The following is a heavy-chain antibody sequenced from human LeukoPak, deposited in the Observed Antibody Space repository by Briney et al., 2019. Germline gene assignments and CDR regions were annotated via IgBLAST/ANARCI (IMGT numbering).Heavy chain of an antibody. CDR2: MDKSGST. J-gene: IGHJ4*02. CDR1: GGSISGFY. D-gene: IGHD4-11*01. CDR3: ARDYSKGGGFDF. V-gene: IGHV4-59*01. Sequence: SETLSLTCAVSGGSISGFYWSWIRQPPGKGLEWIGYMDKSGSTTYNPSLRSRVTISVDTSKNQFSLKLSPVTAADTAVYYCARDYSKGGGFDFWGQGTLVTVSS.